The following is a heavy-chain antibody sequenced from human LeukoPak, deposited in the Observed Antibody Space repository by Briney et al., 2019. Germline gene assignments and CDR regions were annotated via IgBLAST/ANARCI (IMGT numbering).Heavy chain of an antibody. CDR1: GYTFSTFD. D-gene: IGHD3-16*01. Sequence: GGSLRLSCAASGYTFSTFDMHWVRQASGRGLEWVSSIASTGETYYAGSVKGRFTISRENAKNSLYLQMNSLRAGDTAVYYCVRGGEIVFDYWGQGTLVTVSS. CDR3: VRGGEIVFDY. J-gene: IGHJ4*02. CDR2: IASTGET. V-gene: IGHV3-13*01.